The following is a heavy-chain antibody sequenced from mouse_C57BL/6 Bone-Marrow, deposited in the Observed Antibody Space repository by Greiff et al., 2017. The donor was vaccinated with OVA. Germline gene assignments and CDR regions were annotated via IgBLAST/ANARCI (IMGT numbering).Heavy chain of an antibody. CDR2: SRNKANDYTT. J-gene: IGHJ1*03. Sequence: EVQGVESGGGLVQSGRSLRLSCATSGFTFSDFYMEWVRQAPGKGLEWIAASRNKANDYTTEYSASVKGRFIVSRDTSQSILYLQMNALRAEDTAIYYCARDEADWYFDVWGTGTTVTVSS. CDR3: ARDEADWYFDV. D-gene: IGHD3-2*02. CDR1: GFTFSDFY. V-gene: IGHV7-1*01.